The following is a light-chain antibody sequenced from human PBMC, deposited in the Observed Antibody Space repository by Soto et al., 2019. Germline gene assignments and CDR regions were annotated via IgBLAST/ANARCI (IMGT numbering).Light chain of an antibody. CDR2: AND. J-gene: IGLJ2*01. CDR3: QSYDSSLSGVV. CDR1: RSNLGAGYD. V-gene: IGLV1-40*01. Sequence: QSVLTQPPSVSGAPGQRVTISCTGSRSNLGAGYDVHWYQHLPGTAPKLFIYANDTRPSGVPDRFSGSKSDTSASLAITGLQAEDEADYYCQSYDSSLSGVVFGGGTKLTVL.